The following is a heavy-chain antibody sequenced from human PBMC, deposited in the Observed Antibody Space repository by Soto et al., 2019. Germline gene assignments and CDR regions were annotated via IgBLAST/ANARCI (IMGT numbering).Heavy chain of an antibody. CDR2: IFSAGST. V-gene: IGHV3-66*01. Sequence: HPGGSLRLSCAASGFTVSNNYMTWVRQAPGRGLDWVSIIFSAGSTYYADSVRGRFTISRDNSKNTLYLQMSSLRAEDTAIYYCARGAGGNSWRSPTFDSWGQGTLVTVSS. CDR3: ARGAGGNSWRSPTFDS. J-gene: IGHJ4*02. D-gene: IGHD5-18*01. CDR1: GFTVSNNY.